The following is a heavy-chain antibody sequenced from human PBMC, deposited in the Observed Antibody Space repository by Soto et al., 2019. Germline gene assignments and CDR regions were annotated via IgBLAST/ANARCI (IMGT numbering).Heavy chain of an antibody. D-gene: IGHD6-13*01. CDR2: ISGTGTST. V-gene: IGHV3-23*01. Sequence: EVQLLESGGGLVQPGGSLRLSCAASGFTISSSAMSWVRQAPGKGLEWVSAISGTGTSTYYADSVKGRFTISRDESKNTLYLQMCSLRAEDTALYYCAKRGDSTSWYWFDPWGQGTLVTVSS. CDR3: AKRGDSTSWYWFDP. J-gene: IGHJ5*02. CDR1: GFTISSSA.